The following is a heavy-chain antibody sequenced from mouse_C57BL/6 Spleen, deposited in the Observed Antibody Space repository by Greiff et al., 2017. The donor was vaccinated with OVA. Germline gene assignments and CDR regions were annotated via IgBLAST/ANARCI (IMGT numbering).Heavy chain of an antibody. CDR2: IWSDGST. V-gene: IGHV2-6-1*01. J-gene: IGHJ4*01. Sequence: VQLQQSGPGLVAPSQSLSITCTVSGFSLTSYGVHWVRQPPGKGLEWLVVIWSDGSTTYNSALKSRLSISKDNSKSQVFLKMNSLQTDDTAMYYCARHGYDYDVRGRAMDYWGQGTSVTVSS. CDR1: GFSLTSYG. D-gene: IGHD2-4*01. CDR3: ARHGYDYDVRGRAMDY.